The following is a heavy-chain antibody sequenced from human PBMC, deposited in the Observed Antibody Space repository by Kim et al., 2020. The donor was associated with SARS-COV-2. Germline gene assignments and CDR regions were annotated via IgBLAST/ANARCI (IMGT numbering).Heavy chain of an antibody. D-gene: IGHD1-7*01. Sequence: ARKLQGRGTMTTDTSTSTAYMELRSLRSDDTAVYYCARALIPGPTFFGSWGQGTLVTVSS. V-gene: IGHV1-18*01. J-gene: IGHJ4*02. CDR3: ARALIPGPTFFGS.